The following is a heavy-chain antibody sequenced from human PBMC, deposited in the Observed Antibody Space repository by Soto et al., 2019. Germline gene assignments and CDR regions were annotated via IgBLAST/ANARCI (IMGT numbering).Heavy chain of an antibody. D-gene: IGHD3-10*01. Sequence: QVQLQQWGAGLLKPSETLSLTCAVYGGSFSGYYWSWIRQPPGKGLEWIGEINHSGSTNYNPSLKSRVTISVDTSKNQVSLTLTSVTAADTAVYYCARKSERGVIRIIWFDPWGQGTLFTFSS. CDR1: GGSFSGYY. CDR3: ARKSERGVIRIIWFDP. CDR2: INHSGST. J-gene: IGHJ5*02. V-gene: IGHV4-34*01.